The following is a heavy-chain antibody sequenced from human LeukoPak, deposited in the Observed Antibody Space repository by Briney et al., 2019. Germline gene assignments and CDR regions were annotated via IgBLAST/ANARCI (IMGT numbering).Heavy chain of an antibody. Sequence: GGSLRLSCAHSEFTFCTYAKLWVRQAPGKGLEYVSAISSNGRDTYYAASVRGRFSISRVNSNNTLYLQMSSLRPEDTAMYYCARLAAAGHPDYWGQGALVAVSS. J-gene: IGHJ4*02. D-gene: IGHD6-13*01. V-gene: IGHV3-64D*06. CDR2: ISSNGRDT. CDR3: ARLAAAGHPDY. CDR1: EFTFCTYA.